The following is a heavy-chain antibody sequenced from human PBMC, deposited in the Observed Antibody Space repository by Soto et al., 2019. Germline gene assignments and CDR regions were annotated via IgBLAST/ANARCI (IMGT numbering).Heavy chain of an antibody. CDR3: ARDAGGKRRAFDI. J-gene: IGHJ3*02. CDR2: IYYSGST. CDR1: GGSISSGGYY. V-gene: IGHV4-31*03. D-gene: IGHD2-15*01. Sequence: QVQLQESGPGLVKPSQTLSLTCTVSGGSISSGGYYWSWIRQHPGKGLEWIGYIYYSGSTYYNPSLKSRVTISGDTSKNQFSLKLSSVTAAATAVYYCARDAGGKRRAFDIWGQGTMVTVSS.